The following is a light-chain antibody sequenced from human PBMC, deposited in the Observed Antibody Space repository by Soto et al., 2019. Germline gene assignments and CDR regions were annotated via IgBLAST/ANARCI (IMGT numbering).Light chain of an antibody. V-gene: IGLV1-44*01. Sequence: QSALTQPRSVSGSPGQSVTVSNIGSKTVKWYQQFPGTAPQLLIYSDDQRPSGVPDRFSGSKSGTSASLAISGLQAEDEADYYCAAWDDSLSGYVFGTGTKVTVL. CDR1: NIGSKT. CDR2: SDD. CDR3: AAWDDSLSGYV. J-gene: IGLJ1*01.